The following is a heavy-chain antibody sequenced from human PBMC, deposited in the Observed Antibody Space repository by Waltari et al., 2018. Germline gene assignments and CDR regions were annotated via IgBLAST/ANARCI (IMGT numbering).Heavy chain of an antibody. V-gene: IGHV1-69*01. CDR3: ARGQGYYDSSGLDY. CDR2: ISPICGTA. CDR1: GGTFSSYA. J-gene: IGHJ4*02. Sequence: QVQLVQSGAEVKKPGSSVKVSCKASGGTFSSYAISWVRQAPGQGLEWMGGISPICGTANDAQKFRGRVTITADESTSTAYMELSSLRSEDTAVYYCARGQGYYDSSGLDYWGQGTLVTVSS. D-gene: IGHD3-22*01.